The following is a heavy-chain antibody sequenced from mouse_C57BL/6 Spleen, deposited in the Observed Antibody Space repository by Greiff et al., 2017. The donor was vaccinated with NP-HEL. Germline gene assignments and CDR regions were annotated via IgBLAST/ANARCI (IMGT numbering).Heavy chain of an antibody. Sequence: EVHLVESEGGLVQPGSSMKLSCTASGFTFSDYYMAWVRQVPEKGLEWVANINYDGSSTYYLDSLKSRFIISRDNAKNILYLQMSSLKSEDTATYYCARRGGYAVPGGYFDYWGQGTTLTVSS. J-gene: IGHJ2*01. CDR2: INYDGSST. CDR3: ARRGGYAVPGGYFDY. CDR1: GFTFSDYY. D-gene: IGHD6-5*01. V-gene: IGHV5-16*01.